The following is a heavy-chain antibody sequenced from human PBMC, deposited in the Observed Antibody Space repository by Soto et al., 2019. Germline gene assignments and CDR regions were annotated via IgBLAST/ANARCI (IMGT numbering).Heavy chain of an antibody. CDR1: GYTFTSFG. V-gene: IGHV1-18*01. J-gene: IGHJ1*01. CDR3: ARQNAEYFQY. Sequence: QVQLVQSGVEVKKPRASVKVSCKASGYTFTSFGITWVRQAPGQGLQWMGWINAFNGNTDYAQKLQGRVTMTTDTSTSTAYMELRSLRSDDTAVYYCARQNAEYFQYWGQGTLVTVSS. CDR2: INAFNGNT.